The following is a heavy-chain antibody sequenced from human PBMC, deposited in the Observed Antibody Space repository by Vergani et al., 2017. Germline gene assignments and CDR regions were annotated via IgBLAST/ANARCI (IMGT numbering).Heavy chain of an antibody. J-gene: IGHJ6*03. CDR2: IFYSGTT. V-gene: IGHV4-31*11. CDR1: GGSISSGDHC. D-gene: IGHD6-25*01. CDR3: ARVDTQVPATYRFYCVDV. Sequence: QVQLQESGPGVVKPSQTLSLTCAVSGGSISSGDHCWTWLRQRPGKGLVWIGYIFYSGTTYDNPSLRSRLTISVDTSQNQFSLKLKSVTAADTAVYYWARVDTQVPATYRFYCVDVWGKGTTVVVTS.